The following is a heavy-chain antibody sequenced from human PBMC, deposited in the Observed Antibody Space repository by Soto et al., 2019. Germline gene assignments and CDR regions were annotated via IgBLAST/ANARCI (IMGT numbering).Heavy chain of an antibody. CDR2: ISGSGGST. J-gene: IGHJ4*02. D-gene: IGHD3-22*01. Sequence: EVPLLESGGGLVQPGGSLRLSCAASGFTFSSYAMSWVRQAPGKGLEWVSAISGSGGSTYHAHPVKGRFTISRDNSKTTLYLQMNSLTAEDTAVYYCAKAHYYDFCGYGGFDYLCQGTLVTVSS. CDR1: GFTFSSYA. V-gene: IGHV3-23*01. CDR3: AKAHYYDFCGYGGFDY.